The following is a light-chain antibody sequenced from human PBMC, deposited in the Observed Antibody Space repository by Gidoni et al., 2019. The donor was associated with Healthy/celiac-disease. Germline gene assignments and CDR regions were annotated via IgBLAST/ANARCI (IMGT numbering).Light chain of an antibody. Sequence: EIVLTQSPATLSLSPGERATLSCRASQSVSSYLAWYQQKPGQAPRLLIYDASNRATGIPARCSGSGSGTDVTLTISSLEPEDFAVYYCQQRSNWPPEVTFGPGTKVDIK. CDR3: QQRSNWPPEVT. CDR1: QSVSSY. V-gene: IGKV3-11*01. J-gene: IGKJ3*01. CDR2: DAS.